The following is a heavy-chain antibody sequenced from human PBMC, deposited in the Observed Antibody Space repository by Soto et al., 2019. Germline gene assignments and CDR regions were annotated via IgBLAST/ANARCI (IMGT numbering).Heavy chain of an antibody. CDR1: GGTFSSYA. V-gene: IGHV1-69*06. CDR3: ARGDYDSSGPHLWY. D-gene: IGHD3-22*01. J-gene: IGHJ4*02. CDR2: IIPIFRTP. Sequence: QVQLVQSGAEVKKPGSSVKVSCKASGGTFSSYAFSWVRQAPGQGLEWMGTIIPIFRTPNYAQKFQGRVTITADKSTSTAYMELSSLRSEDTAVYSCARGDYDSSGPHLWYWGQGTLVAASA.